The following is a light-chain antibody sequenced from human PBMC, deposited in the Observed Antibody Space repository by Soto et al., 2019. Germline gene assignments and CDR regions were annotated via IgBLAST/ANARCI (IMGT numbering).Light chain of an antibody. CDR3: QQYGTSEII. CDR2: DIS. Sequence: EVVMTQSPATLSVSPGYRATLSCRASQTVSRNLAWYQQRPGQAPRLLSYDISNRATGVPDRYSASGSGTDFTLTISRLEPEDFAVLFCQQYGTSEIIFGQGTRLEIK. V-gene: IGKV3D-15*01. J-gene: IGKJ5*01. CDR1: QTVSRN.